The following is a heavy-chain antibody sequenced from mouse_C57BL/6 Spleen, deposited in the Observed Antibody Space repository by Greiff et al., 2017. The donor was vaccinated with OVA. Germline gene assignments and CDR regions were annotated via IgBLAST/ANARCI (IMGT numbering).Heavy chain of an antibody. V-gene: IGHV1-82*01. CDR1: GYAFSSSW. Sequence: QVQLQQSGPELVKPGASVKISCKASGYAFSSSWMNWVKQRPGKGLEWIGRIYPGDGDTNYNGKFKGKATLTADKSSSTAYMQLSSLTSEDSAVYFCARQPNYFDYWGQGTTLTVSS. J-gene: IGHJ2*01. CDR2: IYPGDGDT. CDR3: ARQPNYFDY.